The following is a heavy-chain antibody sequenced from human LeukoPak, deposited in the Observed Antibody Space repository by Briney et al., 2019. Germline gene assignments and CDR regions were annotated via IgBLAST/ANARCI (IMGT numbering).Heavy chain of an antibody. J-gene: IGHJ4*02. Sequence: GGSLRLSCAASAFIFSTYGMHWVRQAPGKGLEWVAFVRYDGSNTYYADSVKGRFTIYRDNSKNTLYLQMNSLRPEGTAVYYCAKDWPGSTHNFDYWGQGTLVTVSS. D-gene: IGHD1-1*01. V-gene: IGHV3-30*02. CDR1: AFIFSTYG. CDR2: VRYDGSNT. CDR3: AKDWPGSTHNFDY.